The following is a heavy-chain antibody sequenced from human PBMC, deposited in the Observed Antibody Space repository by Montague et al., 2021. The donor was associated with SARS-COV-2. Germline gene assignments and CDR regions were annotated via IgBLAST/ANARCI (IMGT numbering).Heavy chain of an antibody. Sequence: SETLSLTCVVSDVSLSSSTWWSWVRQSPGKGLEGVGETYLSGFTHYNPXGKSRVTISLDDSRSQFSLRLTSVTAADTAVYFCARGGLGNRSFDYWGQGALVTVSS. D-gene: IGHD3/OR15-3a*01. CDR3: ARGGLGNRSFDY. J-gene: IGHJ4*02. CDR2: TYLSGFT. V-gene: IGHV4-4*02. CDR1: DVSLSSSTW.